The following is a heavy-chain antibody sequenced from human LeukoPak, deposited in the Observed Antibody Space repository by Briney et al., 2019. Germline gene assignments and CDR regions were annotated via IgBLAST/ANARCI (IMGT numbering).Heavy chain of an antibody. D-gene: IGHD3-16*02. CDR1: GFTFSSYG. Sequence: PGGSLRLSCAASGFTFSSYGMHWVREAPGKGLEWVALIRYDGRNKYYADSVKGRFTISRDNSKNTLYLQMNSLRAEDTAVYYCAKCGERDYVWGSYRYSERYYFDYWGQGTLATVPS. J-gene: IGHJ4*02. CDR3: AKCGERDYVWGSYRYSERYYFDY. CDR2: IRYDGRNK. V-gene: IGHV3-30*02.